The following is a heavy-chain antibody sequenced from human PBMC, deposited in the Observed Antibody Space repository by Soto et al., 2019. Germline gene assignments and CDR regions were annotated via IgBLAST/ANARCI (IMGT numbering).Heavy chain of an antibody. CDR1: GFTFSSYA. CDR3: AKDGMGYDSSGYSTGLLDY. D-gene: IGHD3-22*01. J-gene: IGHJ4*02. Sequence: GGSLRLSCAASGFTFSSYAMSWVRQAPGKGLEWVSAISGSGGSTYYADSVKGRFTISRDNSKNTLYLQMNSLRAEDTAVYYCAKDGMGYDSSGYSTGLLDYWGQGTLVTVSS. CDR2: ISGSGGST. V-gene: IGHV3-23*01.